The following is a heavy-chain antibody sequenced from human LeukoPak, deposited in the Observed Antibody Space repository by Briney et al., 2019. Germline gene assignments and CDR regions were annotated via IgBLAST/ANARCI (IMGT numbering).Heavy chain of an antibody. V-gene: IGHV4-39*07. J-gene: IGHJ4*02. CDR2: IYYSGST. D-gene: IGHD2-2*01. CDR3: ARYCSSTSCYSNFGY. Sequence: SETLSLTCTVSGGSISSSSYYWGWIRQPPGKGLEWIGSIYYSGSTYYNSSLKSRVTISVDTSKNQFSLKLSSVTAADTAVYYCARYCSSTSCYSNFGYWGQGTLVTVSS. CDR1: GGSISSSSYY.